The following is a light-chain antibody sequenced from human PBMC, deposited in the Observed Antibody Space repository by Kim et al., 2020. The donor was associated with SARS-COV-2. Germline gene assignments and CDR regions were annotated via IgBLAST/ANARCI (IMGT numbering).Light chain of an antibody. Sequence: QSALTQPTSVSGSPGQSLTISCTGTSSDIGDYNYVSWYQHHPNKAPKLLIFDVTSRPSGVSGRFSGFKSGNTASLIISGLRAEDEAYYYCTSYAGTNTLYVFGTGTKVTVL. V-gene: IGLV2-14*03. J-gene: IGLJ1*01. CDR2: DVT. CDR1: SSDIGDYNY. CDR3: TSYAGTNTLYV.